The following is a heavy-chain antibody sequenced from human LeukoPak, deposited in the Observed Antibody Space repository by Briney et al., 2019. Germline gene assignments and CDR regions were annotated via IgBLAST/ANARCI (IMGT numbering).Heavy chain of an antibody. CDR1: GYTFTSCY. J-gene: IGHJ6*02. V-gene: IGHV1-46*01. CDR2: INPSGGST. D-gene: IGHD3-3*01. CDR3: ARAFTYYDFWSGYYVYYGMDV. Sequence: GASVKVSCKASGYTFTSCYMHWVRQAPGQGLEWMGIINPSGGSTSYAQKFQGRVTMTRDTSTSTVFMELSSLRSEDTAVYYCARAFTYYDFWSGYYVYYGMDVWGQGTTVTVSS.